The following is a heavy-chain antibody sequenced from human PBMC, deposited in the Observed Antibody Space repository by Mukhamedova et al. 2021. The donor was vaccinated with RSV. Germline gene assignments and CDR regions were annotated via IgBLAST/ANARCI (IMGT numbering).Heavy chain of an antibody. Sequence: GLEWVSSISSSSSYIYYADSVKGRFTISRDNAKNSLYLQMNSLRAEDTAVYYCARVGGVYGGSMYYFDYWGQGTLVTVSS. D-gene: IGHD4-23*01. V-gene: IGHV3-21*01. J-gene: IGHJ4*02. CDR2: ISSSSSYI. CDR3: ARVGGVYGGSMYYFDY.